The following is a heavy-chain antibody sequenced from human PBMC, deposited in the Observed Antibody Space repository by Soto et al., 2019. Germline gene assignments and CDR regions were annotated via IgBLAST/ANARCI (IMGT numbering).Heavy chain of an antibody. D-gene: IGHD3-16*01. V-gene: IGHV4-59*01. CDR3: ARDSTNPEGGLDP. J-gene: IGHJ5*02. Sequence: ETLSLTCTVSGGSISSYYWSWIRQPPGKGLEWIGYIYYSGSTNYNPSLKSRVTISVDTSKNQFSLKLSSVTAADTAVYYCARDSTNPEGGLDPWGQGTLVTVSS. CDR1: GGSISSYY. CDR2: IYYSGST.